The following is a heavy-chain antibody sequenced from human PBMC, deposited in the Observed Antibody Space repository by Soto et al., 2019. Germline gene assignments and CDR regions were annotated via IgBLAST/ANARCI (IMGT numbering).Heavy chain of an antibody. CDR2: IYPGDSDT. CDR1: GYSFTSYW. Sequence: GESLKISCKGSGYSFTSYWISWVRQMPGKGLEWMGIIYPGDSDTRYSPSFQGQATISADKSISTAYLQWSSLKASDTAMYYCARHEYSSSVNNWSDPWGQGTLVTVSS. CDR3: ARHEYSSSVNNWSDP. D-gene: IGHD6-13*01. V-gene: IGHV5-51*01. J-gene: IGHJ5*02.